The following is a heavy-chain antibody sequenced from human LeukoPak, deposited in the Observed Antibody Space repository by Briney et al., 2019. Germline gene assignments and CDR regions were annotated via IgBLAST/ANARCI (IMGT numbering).Heavy chain of an antibody. CDR3: ARGRYYGSGSSLYYFDY. V-gene: IGHV1/OR15-1*04. Sequence: ASVKVSCKASGYIFTDYYMHWVRQAPGQELGWMGRINPNSGGTNYAQKFQGRVTMTRDTSITTVYMELSRLRSDDTAVYYCARGRYYGSGSSLYYFDYWGQGTLVTVSS. J-gene: IGHJ4*02. CDR2: INPNSGGT. CDR1: GYIFTDYY. D-gene: IGHD3-10*01.